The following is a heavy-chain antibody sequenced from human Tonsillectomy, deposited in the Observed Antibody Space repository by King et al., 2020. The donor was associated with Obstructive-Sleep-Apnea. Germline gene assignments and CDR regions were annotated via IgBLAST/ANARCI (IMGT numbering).Heavy chain of an antibody. J-gene: IGHJ4*02. V-gene: IGHV3-30-3*01. CDR2: VSYDGSTT. CDR3: AREVVEQATIRD. CDR1: GFTFSRDA. D-gene: IGHD5-24*01. Sequence: VQLVESGGSVAQPGRSLRLSCAASGFTFSRDAMHWVRQAPGKGLEWVAGVSYDGSTTYYADSVKGRFTISSDNSNNTLYLQMNSLRAEDTSVYYCAREVVEQATIRDWGQGTLVTVSS.